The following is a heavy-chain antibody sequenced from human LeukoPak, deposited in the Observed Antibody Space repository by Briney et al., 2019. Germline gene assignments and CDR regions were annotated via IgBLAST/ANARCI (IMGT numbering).Heavy chain of an antibody. CDR3: ARKSLGTGIDYYFDY. Sequence: ASVKVSCKASGYTFTGYYMHWVRQAPGQGLEWMGRINPNSGGTDYAQKFQGRVTMTRDTSISTAYMELSRLRSDDTAVYYCARKSLGTGIDYYFDYWGQGTLVTVSS. CDR2: INPNSGGT. CDR1: GYTFTGYY. D-gene: IGHD7-27*01. V-gene: IGHV1-2*06. J-gene: IGHJ4*02.